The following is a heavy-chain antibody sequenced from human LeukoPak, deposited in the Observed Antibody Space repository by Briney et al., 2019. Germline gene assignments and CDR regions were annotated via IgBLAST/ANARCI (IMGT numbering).Heavy chain of an antibody. CDR3: ARDRLPYSSSWYHSEDAFDI. V-gene: IGHV3-21*01. CDR2: ISSSSSYI. CDR1: GFTFSSYS. D-gene: IGHD6-13*01. J-gene: IGHJ3*02. Sequence: PGGSLRLSCAASGFTFSSYSMNWVRQAPGKGLEWVSSISSSSSYIYYADSVKGRFTISRDNAKNSLYLQMNSLRAEDTAVYYCARDRLPYSSSWYHSEDAFDIWGQGTMVTVSS.